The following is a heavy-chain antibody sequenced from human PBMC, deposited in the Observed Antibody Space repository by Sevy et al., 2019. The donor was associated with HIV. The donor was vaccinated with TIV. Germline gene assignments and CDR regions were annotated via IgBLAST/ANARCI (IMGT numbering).Heavy chain of an antibody. CDR2: IKSKTDGGTT. V-gene: IGHV3-15*01. Sequence: GGSLRLSCAASGFTLSNAWMSWVRQAPGKGLEWVGRIKSKTDGGTTDYAAPVKGRFTISRDDSKNTLYLQMNSLKTEDTAVYYCTTDPLDYDYVWGSLGAFDIWGQGTMVTVSS. D-gene: IGHD3-16*01. CDR1: GFTLSNAW. J-gene: IGHJ3*02. CDR3: TTDPLDYDYVWGSLGAFDI.